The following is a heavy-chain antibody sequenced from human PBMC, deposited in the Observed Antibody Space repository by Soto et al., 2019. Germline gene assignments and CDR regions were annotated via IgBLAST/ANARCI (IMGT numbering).Heavy chain of an antibody. CDR3: ARLGYCTGTSCYTFDS. J-gene: IGHJ4*02. CDR1: GYSFTSYW. D-gene: IGHD2-2*02. Sequence: EFLKISFQGAGYSFTSYWIGWVRQSPGKGLEWMGRINPSDSYTTYSPSFQGHVTISTDKSFSTAYLQWSGLKASDTAMYYCARLGYCTGTSCYTFDSWGQGTLVTVSS. CDR2: INPSDSYT. V-gene: IGHV5-10-1*01.